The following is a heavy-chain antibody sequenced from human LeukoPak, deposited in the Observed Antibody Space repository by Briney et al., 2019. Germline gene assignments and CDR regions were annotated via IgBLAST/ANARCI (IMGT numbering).Heavy chain of an antibody. CDR2: IYYSGST. CDR3: ARGDLRGDY. Sequence: SKTLSLTCTVSGGSISNYYWSWIRQPPGKGLEWIGYIYYSGSTYYNPSLKSRVTISVDTSKNQFSPKLSSVTAADTAVYYCARGDLRGDYWGQGTLVTVSS. D-gene: IGHD2-21*02. J-gene: IGHJ4*02. CDR1: GGSISNYY. V-gene: IGHV4-30-4*08.